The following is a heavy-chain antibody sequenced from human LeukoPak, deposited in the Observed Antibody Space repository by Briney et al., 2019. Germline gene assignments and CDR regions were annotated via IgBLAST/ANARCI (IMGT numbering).Heavy chain of an antibody. Sequence: PSETLSLTCTVSGGSISGYYWNWIRQPPGKGLEWVGDVHYREGTNYNPSLRSRVTMSVDTSKNQFSLRLSSVTAADTALYYCARFLRGSNSNSYDYWGQGVSVTVSS. J-gene: IGHJ4*02. CDR1: GGSISGYY. D-gene: IGHD3-10*01. V-gene: IGHV4-59*01. CDR2: VHYREGT. CDR3: ARFLRGSNSNSYDY.